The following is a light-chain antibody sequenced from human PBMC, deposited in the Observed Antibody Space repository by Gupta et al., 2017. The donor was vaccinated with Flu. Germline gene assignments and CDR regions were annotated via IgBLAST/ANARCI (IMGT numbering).Light chain of an antibody. CDR2: AAS. J-gene: IGKJ4*01. CDR1: QSISSY. CDR3: QQIYSTPPVT. V-gene: IGKV1-39*01. Sequence: DIQMPQSLSSLSASVGDRVTITCRASQSISSYLNWYQQKPGKAPKLLIYAASSLQSGVPSRFSGSGSGTDFTLTIGSLQPEDFATYYCQQIYSTPPVTFGGGTKVEIK.